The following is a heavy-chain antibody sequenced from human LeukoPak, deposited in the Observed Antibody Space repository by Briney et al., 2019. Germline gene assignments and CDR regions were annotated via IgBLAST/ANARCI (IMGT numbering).Heavy chain of an antibody. V-gene: IGHV4-39*07. CDR3: ARVPTYYYDSSGYAPHDAFDI. D-gene: IGHD3-22*01. J-gene: IGHJ3*02. CDR2: FYYSGST. CDR1: GGSISSSSYF. Sequence: SETLSLTCTVSGGSISSSSYFWGWIRQPPGKGLEWIGTFYYSGSTNYNPSLKSRVTISLDTSKNQISLKLSSVTAADTAVYYCARVPTYYYDSSGYAPHDAFDIWGQGTMVTVSS.